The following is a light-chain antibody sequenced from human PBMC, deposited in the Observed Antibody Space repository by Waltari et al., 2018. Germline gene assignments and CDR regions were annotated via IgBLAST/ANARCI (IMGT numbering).Light chain of an antibody. V-gene: IGKV2-28*01. CDR2: LVS. Sequence: EIVMTQSPLSLPASPGEPASISCRSSQSLLHSSGYTFLDWYLQKPGQSPQLLIYLVSNRASGVPDRFSGSGSGTDFTLRISRVEAEDGGVYYCMQARQTPWTFGQGTKVEIK. CDR1: QSLLHSSGYTF. CDR3: MQARQTPWT. J-gene: IGKJ1*01.